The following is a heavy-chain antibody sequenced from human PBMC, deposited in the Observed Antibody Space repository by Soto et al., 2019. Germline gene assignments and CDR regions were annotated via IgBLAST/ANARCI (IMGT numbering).Heavy chain of an antibody. CDR1: GFTFDDYS. Sequence: EVQLVESGGGLVQHGGSLRRSCAASGFTFDDYSMNWVRHAPGKGMEWVSYIGRTRKYIDYAESVKGRFTISSDGAKNSVFLQMNSLRYEDTAVYYCARDHNWTFYYWVQGIPVTVSS. J-gene: IGHJ4*02. D-gene: IGHD1-20*01. CDR2: IGRTRKYI. V-gene: IGHV3-48*02. CDR3: ARDHNWTFYY.